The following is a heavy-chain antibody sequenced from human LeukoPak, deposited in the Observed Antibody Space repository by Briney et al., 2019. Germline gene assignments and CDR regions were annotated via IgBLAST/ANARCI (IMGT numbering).Heavy chain of an antibody. J-gene: IGHJ3*02. D-gene: IGHD3-3*01. Sequence: SETLSLTCTVSGGSISSYYWSWIRQPPGKGLEWIGYIYYSGSTNYNPSLKSRVTISVDTSKNQFSLKLSSVTAADTAVYYCARVIRSRVARDAFDIWGQGTMVTVSS. CDR2: IYYSGST. V-gene: IGHV4-59*01. CDR3: ARVIRSRVARDAFDI. CDR1: GGSISSYY.